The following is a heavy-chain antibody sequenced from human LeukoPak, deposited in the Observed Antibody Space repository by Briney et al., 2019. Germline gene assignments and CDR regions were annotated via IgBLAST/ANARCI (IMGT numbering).Heavy chain of an antibody. D-gene: IGHD3-10*01. V-gene: IGHV3-48*03. CDR3: ARVVDGSGSYDNHDSFDI. CDR1: GFTFSSYE. J-gene: IGHJ3*02. CDR2: ISSSGSTI. Sequence: PGGSLRLSCAASGFTFSSYEMNWVRQAPGKGLEWVSYISSSGSTIYYADSVKGRFTISRDNAKSSLHLQMNSLRAEDTAVYYCARVVDGSGSYDNHDSFDIWGQGTMVTASS.